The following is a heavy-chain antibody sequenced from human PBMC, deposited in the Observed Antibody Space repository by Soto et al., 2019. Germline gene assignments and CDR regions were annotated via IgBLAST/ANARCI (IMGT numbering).Heavy chain of an antibody. D-gene: IGHD6-19*01. CDR3: LKVIITYSSGSDY. Sequence: GGSLRLSCAASGFTFSSYAMSWVRQAPGKGLEWVSAISGSGGSTYYADSVKGRFTISRDNSKNTLYLQMNSLRAEDTAVYYCLKVIITYSSGSDYWGQXTLVTVSS. CDR1: GFTFSSYA. J-gene: IGHJ4*02. CDR2: ISGSGGST. V-gene: IGHV3-23*01.